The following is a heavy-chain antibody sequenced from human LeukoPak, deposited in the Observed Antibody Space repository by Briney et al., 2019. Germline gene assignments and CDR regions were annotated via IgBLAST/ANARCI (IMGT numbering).Heavy chain of an antibody. CDR1: GRSFSGYY. Sequence: SETLSLTCAVYGRSFSGYYWSWIRQPPGKGLEWIGEINHSGSTNYNPSLKSRVTISVDTSKNQFSLKLSSVTAADTAVYYCARVGPSSGPPLYYFDYWGQGTLVTVSS. CDR3: ARVGPSSGPPLYYFDY. V-gene: IGHV4-34*01. D-gene: IGHD3-22*01. J-gene: IGHJ4*02. CDR2: INHSGST.